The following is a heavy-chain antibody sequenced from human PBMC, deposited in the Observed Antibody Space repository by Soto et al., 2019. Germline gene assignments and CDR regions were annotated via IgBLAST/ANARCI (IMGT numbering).Heavy chain of an antibody. CDR1: GFTFSSYG. D-gene: IGHD1-26*01. J-gene: IGHJ6*02. CDR3: ARPYSGSYYPPGGMDV. CDR2: IWYDGSNK. V-gene: IGHV3-33*01. Sequence: GGSLRLSCAASGFTFSSYGMHWVRQAPGKGLEWVAVIWYDGSNKYYADSVKGRFTISRDNSKNTLYLQMNSLRAEDTAVYYCARPYSGSYYPPGGMDVWGQGTTVTVSS.